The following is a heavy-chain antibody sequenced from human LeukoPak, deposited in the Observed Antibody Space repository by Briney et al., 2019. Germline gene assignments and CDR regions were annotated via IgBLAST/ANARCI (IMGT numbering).Heavy chain of an antibody. J-gene: IGHJ4*02. CDR3: ARDRRETDCSSTSCYGRGFDY. Sequence: SVKVSCKASGGTFSSYAISWVRQAPGQGLEWMGGIIPIFGTANYAQKFQGRVTITADESTSTAYMELSSLRSEDTAVYYCARDRRETDCSSTSCYGRGFDYWGQGTLVTVSS. V-gene: IGHV1-69*13. D-gene: IGHD2-2*01. CDR2: IIPIFGTA. CDR1: GGTFSSYA.